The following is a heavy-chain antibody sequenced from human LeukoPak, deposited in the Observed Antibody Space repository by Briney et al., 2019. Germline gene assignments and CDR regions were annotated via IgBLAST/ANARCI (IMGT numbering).Heavy chain of an antibody. V-gene: IGHV4-39*07. CDR1: GGSISSGGYY. D-gene: IGHD1-1*01. CDR2: IYYSGST. J-gene: IGHJ5*02. Sequence: PSETLSLTCTVSGGSISSGGYYWGWIRQPPGKGLEWIGSIYYSGSTYYNPSLKSRVTISVDTSKNQFSLKLSSVTAADTAVYYCARAGTTNPDWFDPWGQGTLVTVSS. CDR3: ARAGTTNPDWFDP.